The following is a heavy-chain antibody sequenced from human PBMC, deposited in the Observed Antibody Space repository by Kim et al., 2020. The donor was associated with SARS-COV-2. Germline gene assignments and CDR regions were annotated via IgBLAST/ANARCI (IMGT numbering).Heavy chain of an antibody. Sequence: GGSLRLSCAASGFTFSSYSMNWVRQAPGKGLEWVSSISSSSSYIYYADSVKGRFTISRDNAKNSLYLQMNSLRAEDTAVYYCARDDSWYYYYMDVWGKGTTVTVSS. J-gene: IGHJ6*03. CDR1: GFTFSSYS. CDR2: ISSSSSYI. CDR3: ARDDSWYYYYMDV. V-gene: IGHV3-21*01. D-gene: IGHD2-15*01.